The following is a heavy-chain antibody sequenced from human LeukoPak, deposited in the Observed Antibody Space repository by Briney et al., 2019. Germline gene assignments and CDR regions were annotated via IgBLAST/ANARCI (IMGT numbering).Heavy chain of an antibody. Sequence: PGRSLRLSCAASGFTFSSYAMHWVRQAPGKGLEWVAVISYDGSNKYYADSVKGRFTISRDNSKNTLYLQMNSLRAEDTAVYYCARGSSGYNFDYWGQGTLVTVSS. CDR2: ISYDGSNK. CDR1: GFTFSSYA. CDR3: ARGSSGYNFDY. V-gene: IGHV3-30*01. D-gene: IGHD3-22*01. J-gene: IGHJ4*02.